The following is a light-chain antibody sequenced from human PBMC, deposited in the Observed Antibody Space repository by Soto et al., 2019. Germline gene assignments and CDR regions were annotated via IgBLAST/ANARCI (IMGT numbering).Light chain of an antibody. CDR3: SSYGGTNSLKV. Sequence: QSVLTQPPCASGSPGQSVTISCTGTSSDVGGYNYVSWYQQHPGKAPKVMMYEVSKRPSGVPDRFSGSKSGNTASLTVSGLQAEDEADYYCSSYGGTNSLKVFGGGTQLTVL. CDR2: EVS. CDR1: SSDVGGYNY. V-gene: IGLV2-8*01. J-gene: IGLJ2*01.